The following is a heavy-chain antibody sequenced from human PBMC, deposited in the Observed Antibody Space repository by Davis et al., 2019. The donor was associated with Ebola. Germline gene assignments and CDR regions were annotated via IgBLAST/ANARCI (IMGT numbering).Heavy chain of an antibody. Sequence: SETLSLTCTVSGGSISSYYWSWIRQPPGKGLEWIGYIYYSGSTNYNPSLKSRVTISVDKSKNQFSLKLSSVTAADTAVYYCARVNFWSRGYYYGMDVWGQGTTVTVSS. D-gene: IGHD3-3*01. V-gene: IGHV4-59*12. CDR1: GGSISSYY. CDR2: IYYSGST. CDR3: ARVNFWSRGYYYGMDV. J-gene: IGHJ6*02.